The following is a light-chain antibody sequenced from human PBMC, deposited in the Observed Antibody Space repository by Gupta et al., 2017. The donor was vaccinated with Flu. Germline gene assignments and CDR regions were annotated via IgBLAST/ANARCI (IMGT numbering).Light chain of an antibody. Sequence: QSALTQPASVSGSPGQSITISCTGTSSDVGGYNNVPWYQQHPGKAPKLMIYEVSNRPSGISNRFSGSKSDNTASLTISGLQAEDEADYYCTSYTSSSTLYVFGTGTKVTVL. V-gene: IGLV2-14*01. J-gene: IGLJ1*01. CDR2: EVS. CDR3: TSYTSSSTLYV. CDR1: SSDVGGYNN.